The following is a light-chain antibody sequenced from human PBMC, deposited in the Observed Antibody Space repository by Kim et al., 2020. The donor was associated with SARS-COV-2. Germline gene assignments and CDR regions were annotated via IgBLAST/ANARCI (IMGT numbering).Light chain of an antibody. Sequence: PGESATPSCRASQSVSSSYLAWYQQKPGQAPRLLIYGASSRATGIPDRFSGSGSGTDFTLTISRLEPEDYAVYYCQQYGSSPGTFGQGTKLEIK. CDR1: QSVSSSY. V-gene: IGKV3-20*01. CDR2: GAS. CDR3: QQYGSSPGT. J-gene: IGKJ2*01.